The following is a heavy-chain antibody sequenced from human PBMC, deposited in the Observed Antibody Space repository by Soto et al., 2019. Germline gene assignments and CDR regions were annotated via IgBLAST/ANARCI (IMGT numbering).Heavy chain of an antibody. CDR1: GFTFTDFY. V-gene: IGHV3-7*03. CDR2: IRPDGTET. J-gene: IGHJ4*02. D-gene: IGHD4-4*01. CDR3: AGWGGHDYNY. Sequence: EVQLVQSGGGLVQPGGSLRLSCVGSGFTFTDFYMNWVRQAPGKGLEWVANIRPDGTETNYVESVRGRFTTSRDNAKNSLFLQMNSLRADGTGLYFCAGWGGHDYNYWGQGILVTVSS.